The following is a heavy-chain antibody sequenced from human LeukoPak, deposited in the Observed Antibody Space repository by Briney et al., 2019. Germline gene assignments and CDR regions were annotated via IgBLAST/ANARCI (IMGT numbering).Heavy chain of an antibody. CDR1: GFTFSNYW. V-gene: IGHV3-7*03. CDR2: INRDGSER. Sequence: GGSLGLSCAASGFTFSNYWMTWVRQAPGKGLEWVANINRDGSERYYVDSVKGRFTISRDDAKSSLYLQMNSLRAEDTAVYYCARRNAMDVWGQGTTVIVFS. CDR3: ARRNAMDV. J-gene: IGHJ6*02.